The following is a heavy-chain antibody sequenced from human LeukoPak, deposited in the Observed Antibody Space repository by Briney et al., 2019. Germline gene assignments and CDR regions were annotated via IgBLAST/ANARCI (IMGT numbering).Heavy chain of an antibody. D-gene: IGHD6-13*01. CDR3: ARGGGQQLVGLGY. V-gene: IGHV4-59*11. J-gene: IGHJ4*02. CDR1: GGSITGHY. CDR2: VYDNGNT. Sequence: SETLSLTCTVSGGSITGHYWTWIRQSPGKGLEWIGFVYDNGNTNYNPSLKSRVTISVDTSKNQFSLKLSSVTAADTAVYYCARGGGQQLVGLGYWGQGTLVTVSS.